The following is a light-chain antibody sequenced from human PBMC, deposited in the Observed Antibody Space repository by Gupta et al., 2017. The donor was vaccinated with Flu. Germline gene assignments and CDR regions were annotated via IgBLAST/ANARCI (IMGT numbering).Light chain of an antibody. J-gene: IGLJ2*01. CDR2: KDS. CDR3: QAWDSSSVV. CDR1: KLGDKY. V-gene: IGLV3-1*01. Sequence: SPGQTASITCSGDKLGDKYACWYQQKPGQSPVLVIYKDSKRPSGIPERFSGSNSGNTATLTISGTQARDEADYYCQAWDSSSVVFGGGTKLTVL.